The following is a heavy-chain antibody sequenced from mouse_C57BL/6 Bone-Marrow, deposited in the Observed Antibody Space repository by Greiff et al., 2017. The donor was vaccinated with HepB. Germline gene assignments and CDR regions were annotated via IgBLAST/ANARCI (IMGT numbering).Heavy chain of an antibody. Sequence: VQLQQPGAELVKPGASVKLSCKASGYTFTSYWMHWVKQRPGQGLEWIGMINPNSGSTNYNEKFKSKATLTVDKSSSTAYMQLSSLTSEDSAVYYCARGPMITTGDYWGQGTTLTVTS. V-gene: IGHV1-64*01. J-gene: IGHJ2*01. D-gene: IGHD1-1*01. CDR1: GYTFTSYW. CDR3: ARGPMITTGDY. CDR2: INPNSGST.